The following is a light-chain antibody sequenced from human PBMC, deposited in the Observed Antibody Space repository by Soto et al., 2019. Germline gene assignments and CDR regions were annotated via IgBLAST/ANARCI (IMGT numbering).Light chain of an antibody. J-gene: IGKJ4*01. CDR1: QSVSSSY. CDR2: GAS. CDR3: QQYGSSPPLT. V-gene: IGKV3-20*01. Sequence: ESVLTQSPGTLSLSPGERATLSCRASQSVSSSYLAWYQHKPGQAPRLLIYGASSRATGIPDRFSGSGSGTDFTLAIRRLEPEDFAVYYCQQYGSSPPLTFGGGTKVEIK.